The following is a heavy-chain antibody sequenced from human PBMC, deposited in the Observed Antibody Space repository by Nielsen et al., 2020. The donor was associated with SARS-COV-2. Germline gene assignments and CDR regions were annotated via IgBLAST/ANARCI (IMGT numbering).Heavy chain of an antibody. V-gene: IGHV1-69*06. CDR3: ARSRNYDFWSGPGIGDV. D-gene: IGHD3-3*01. CDR1: GGTFSSYA. CDR2: IIPIFGTA. J-gene: IGHJ6*02. Sequence: SVKVSCKASGGTFSSYAISWVRQAPGQGLEWMGGIIPIFGTANYAQKFQGRVTITADKSTSTAYMELSSLRSEDTAVYYCARSRNYDFWSGPGIGDVWGQGTTVTVSS.